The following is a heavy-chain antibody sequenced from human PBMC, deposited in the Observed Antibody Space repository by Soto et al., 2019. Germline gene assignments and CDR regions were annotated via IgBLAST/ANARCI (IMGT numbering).Heavy chain of an antibody. J-gene: IGHJ5*02. D-gene: IGHD2-2*01. V-gene: IGHV4-31*03. CDR2: IYYSGST. CDR3: AREDRRGYCSSTSCYGPIDP. CDR1: GGSISSGGYY. Sequence: QVQLQESGPGLVKPSQTLSLTCTVSGGSISSGGYYWSWIRQHPGKGLEWIGYIYYSGSTYYNPSLKRRVTISVDTSKNQFSLKLSSVTAADTAVYYCAREDRRGYCSSTSCYGPIDPWGQGTLVTVSS.